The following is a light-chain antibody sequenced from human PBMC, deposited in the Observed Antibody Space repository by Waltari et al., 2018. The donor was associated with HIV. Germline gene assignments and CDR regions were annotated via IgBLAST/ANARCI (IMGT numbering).Light chain of an antibody. CDR2: DAS. CDR1: QDISSY. J-gene: IGKJ4*01. V-gene: IGKV1-33*01. CDR3: QQYQTIPIT. Sequence: DIQLTQSPSSLSVSVGDRVTITCQASQDISSYLSWFQQKPGKAPRLLIYDASTLQTGVPSRFSGRRSGTHFTLTIDSLQPEDVATYYCQQYQTIPITFAGGTKVGIK.